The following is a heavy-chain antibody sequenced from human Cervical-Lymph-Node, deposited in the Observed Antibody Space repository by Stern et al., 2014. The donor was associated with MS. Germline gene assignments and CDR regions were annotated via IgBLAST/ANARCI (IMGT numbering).Heavy chain of an antibody. CDR1: GFRFSTYW. D-gene: IGHD6-19*01. CDR3: ARDDSSTWLGKYYYYGMDV. CDR2: INEGGSEK. J-gene: IGHJ6*02. V-gene: IGHV3-7*01. Sequence: EAQLVESGGGLVQPGGSLRLSCAASGFRFSTYWMSWVRHAPGKGLEWVANINEGGSEKHHVDSVKGRFTNSRDNVKNSLYLQMNSLRVEDTAVYYCARDDSSTWLGKYYYYGMDVWGQGTTVTVSS.